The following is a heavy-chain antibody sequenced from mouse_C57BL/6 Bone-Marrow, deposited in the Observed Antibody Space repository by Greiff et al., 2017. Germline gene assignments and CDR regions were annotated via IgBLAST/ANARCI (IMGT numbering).Heavy chain of an antibody. D-gene: IGHD1-1*02. CDR2: IYPGDGDT. V-gene: IGHV1-80*01. CDR1: GYAFSSYW. J-gene: IGHJ1*03. Sequence: VQLQQSGAELVKPGASVKISCKASGYAFSSYWMNWVKQRPGKGLEWIGQIYPGDGDTNYNGKFKGKATLTADKSSSTAYMQLSSLTSEDSAVYFCASGGYYGGYSYFAVWGTGTTRTVSP. CDR3: ASGGYYGGYSYFAV.